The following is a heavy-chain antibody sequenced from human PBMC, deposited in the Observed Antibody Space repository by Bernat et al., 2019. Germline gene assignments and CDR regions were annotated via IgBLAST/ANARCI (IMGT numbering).Heavy chain of an antibody. V-gene: IGHV3-64D*06. J-gene: IGHJ4*02. CDR3: VKFSGANYYGSGSKGPDFDY. D-gene: IGHD3-10*01. Sequence: EVQLVESGGGLVQPGGSLRLSCSASVFTFSSYAMHWVRQAPGKGLEYVSAISSNGGSTYYADSVKGRFTISRDNSKNTLYLQMSSLRAEDTAVYYCVKFSGANYYGSGSKGPDFDYWGQGTLVTVSS. CDR1: VFTFSSYA. CDR2: ISSNGGST.